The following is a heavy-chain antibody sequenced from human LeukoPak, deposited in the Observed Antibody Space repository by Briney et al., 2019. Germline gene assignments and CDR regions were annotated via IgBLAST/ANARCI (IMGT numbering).Heavy chain of an antibody. Sequence: GGSLRLSCAHSGFTFHDYGMHRVREAPGHRLEWVSDISWNSGSIDYADSVKGRFTISRDNAKNSQYLQMNSLRDEDTAVSDFAKDIGEYVSNGLVDIYFWGRRTLVTFAS. CDR3: AKDIGEYVSNGLVDIYF. V-gene: IGHV3-9*01. CDR2: ISWNSGSI. J-gene: IGHJ4*02. CDR1: GFTFHDYG. D-gene: IGHD6-25*01.